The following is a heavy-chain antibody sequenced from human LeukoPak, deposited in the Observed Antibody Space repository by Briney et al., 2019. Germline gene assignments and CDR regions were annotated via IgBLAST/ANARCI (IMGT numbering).Heavy chain of an antibody. D-gene: IGHD6-13*01. Sequence: GGSLRLSCAASGFTFSSYGMHWVRQAPGKGLEWVAVISYDGSNKYYADSVKGRFTISRDNSKNTLYLQMNSLRAEDTAVYYCAKTGTPWYYFDYWGQGTLVTVSS. J-gene: IGHJ4*02. CDR3: AKTGTPWYYFDY. CDR1: GFTFSSYG. V-gene: IGHV3-30*18. CDR2: ISYDGSNK.